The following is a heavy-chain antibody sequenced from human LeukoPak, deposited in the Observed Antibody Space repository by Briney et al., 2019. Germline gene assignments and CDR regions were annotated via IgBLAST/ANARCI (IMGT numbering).Heavy chain of an antibody. CDR3: ASLFYGDYGQGNYFDY. V-gene: IGHV4-59*01. CDR2: IYYSGST. Sequence: SETLSLTCTVSGGSISSYYWSWIRQPPGKGLEWIGYIYYSGSTNYNPSLKSRVTISVDTSKNQFSLKLSSVTAADTAVYYCASLFYGDYGQGNYFDYWGQGTLVTVS. CDR1: GGSISSYY. J-gene: IGHJ4*02. D-gene: IGHD4-17*01.